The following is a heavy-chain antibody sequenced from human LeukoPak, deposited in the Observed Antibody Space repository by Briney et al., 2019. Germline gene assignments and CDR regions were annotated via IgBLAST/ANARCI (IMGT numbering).Heavy chain of an antibody. CDR2: IWYDGSNK. CDR3: ARDWRDYYDSSGYVAD. D-gene: IGHD3-22*01. V-gene: IGHV3-33*01. CDR1: GFTFSSYG. Sequence: GGSLGLSCAASGFTFSSYGMHWVRQAPGKGLEWVAVIWYDGSNKYYADSVKGRFTISRDNSKNTLYLQMNSLRAEDTAVYYCARDWRDYYDSSGYVADWGQGTLVTVSS. J-gene: IGHJ4*02.